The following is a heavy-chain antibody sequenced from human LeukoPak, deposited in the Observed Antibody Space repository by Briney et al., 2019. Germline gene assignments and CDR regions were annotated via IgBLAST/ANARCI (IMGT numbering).Heavy chain of an antibody. CDR1: GGSISSGSYY. CDR3: ARDRVPASDI. V-gene: IGHV4-61*02. Sequence: SETLSLTCTVSGGSISSGSYYWSWIRQPAGKGLEWIGRIYTSGSTNYNPSLKSRVTISVDTSKNQFSLKLSSVTAADTAVYYCARDRVPASDIWGQGTMVTVSS. CDR2: IYTSGST. J-gene: IGHJ3*02. D-gene: IGHD2-2*01.